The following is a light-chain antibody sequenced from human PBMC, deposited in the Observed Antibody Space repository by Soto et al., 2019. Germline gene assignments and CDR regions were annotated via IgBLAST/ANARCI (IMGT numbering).Light chain of an antibody. CDR2: EVS. CDR3: GSYTSSSTLV. Sequence: QSALTQPASVSGSPGQSITISCTGTSSDVGGYNYVSWYQQHPGKAPKLMIYEVSNRPSGVSNRFSGSKSGNTASLTISGRQAEDEADYYCGSYTSSSTLVFGGGTKLTVL. CDR1: SSDVGGYNY. V-gene: IGLV2-14*01. J-gene: IGLJ2*01.